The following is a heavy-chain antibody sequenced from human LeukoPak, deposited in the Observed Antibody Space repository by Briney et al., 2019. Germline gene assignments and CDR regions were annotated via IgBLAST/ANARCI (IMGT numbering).Heavy chain of an antibody. V-gene: IGHV5-51*01. Sequence: GEXXKISFKGSGYSFTSYWIGWVRQMPGKGLEWMGIIYPGDSDTRYSPSFQGQVTISADKSISTAYLQWSSLKASDTAMYYCARQDRSWGGGFDYWGQGTLVTVSS. CDR1: GYSFTSYW. D-gene: IGHD6-13*01. CDR2: IYPGDSDT. CDR3: ARQDRSWGGGFDY. J-gene: IGHJ4*02.